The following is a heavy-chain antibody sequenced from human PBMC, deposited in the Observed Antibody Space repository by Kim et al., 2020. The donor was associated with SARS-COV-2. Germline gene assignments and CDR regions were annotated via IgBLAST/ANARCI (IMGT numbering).Heavy chain of an antibody. V-gene: IGHV3-74*01. Sequence: ADTGKGRFTISRDNAKNTLYLKMNSLRAEDTAVYYCAREKERATIHFDYWGQGTLVTVSS. CDR3: AREKERATIHFDY. J-gene: IGHJ4*02.